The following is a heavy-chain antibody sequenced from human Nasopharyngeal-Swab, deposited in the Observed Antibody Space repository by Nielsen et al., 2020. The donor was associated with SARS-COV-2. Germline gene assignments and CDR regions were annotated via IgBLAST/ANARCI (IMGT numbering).Heavy chain of an antibody. CDR3: ARGSDTALYYFDS. D-gene: IGHD5-18*01. Sequence: GGSLRLSCAASGFTFSSYSINWAGQAQGKGLEWVSSISSTGSYIYYADSVKGRFTISRDNAKNSLYLQMNGLRAEDTAVYYCARGSDTALYYFDSWGQGTLVTVSS. CDR2: ISSTGSYI. CDR1: GFTFSSYS. V-gene: IGHV3-21*01. J-gene: IGHJ4*02.